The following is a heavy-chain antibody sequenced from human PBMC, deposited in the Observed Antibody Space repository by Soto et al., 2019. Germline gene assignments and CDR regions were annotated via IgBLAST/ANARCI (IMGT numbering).Heavy chain of an antibody. D-gene: IGHD5-18*01. CDR2: ISSSSGYI. CDR3: ARVRSYSYGQGYGMDV. Sequence: EVQLVESGGGLVKPGGSLRLSCAASGFTFSTYSMNWVRQAPGKGLEWVSSISSSSGYIYYADSVKGRFTISRDDAKNSLSLQMNSLRAEDTPVYYCARVRSYSYGQGYGMDVWGQGTTVTVSS. CDR1: GFTFSTYS. V-gene: IGHV3-21*01. J-gene: IGHJ6*02.